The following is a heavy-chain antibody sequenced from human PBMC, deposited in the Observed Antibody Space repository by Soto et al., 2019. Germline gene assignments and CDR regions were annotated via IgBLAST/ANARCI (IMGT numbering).Heavy chain of an antibody. J-gene: IGHJ6*02. CDR3: ARLGGYCTTRCYGYYAMHV. D-gene: IGHD2-8*01. CDR2: ISYTGST. CDR1: GVAIRSGVEY. Sequence: SETKSLTCIESGVAIRSGVEYWDCIGNPAVKWLEWIGSISYTGSTNYNPSLKSRVAISVDTSKNHFSLRLSSVTAADTAVYYCARLGGYCTTRCYGYYAMHVWGQGTTVTVS. V-gene: IGHV4-39*02.